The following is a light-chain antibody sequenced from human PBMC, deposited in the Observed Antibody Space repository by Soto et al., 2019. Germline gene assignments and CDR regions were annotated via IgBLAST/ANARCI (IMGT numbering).Light chain of an antibody. CDR2: GAS. J-gene: IGKJ2*01. V-gene: IGKV3-15*01. CDR1: QNVNSD. Sequence: EIVMTQSPVILSVSPGERATLSCRASQNVNSDLAWYQQKPGQAPRILIYGASTRATDIPARISGSGSGTDITLTINGLQSEDFAVYYCQQYNKWPPLYTFGQGTKLEIK. CDR3: QQYNKWPPLYT.